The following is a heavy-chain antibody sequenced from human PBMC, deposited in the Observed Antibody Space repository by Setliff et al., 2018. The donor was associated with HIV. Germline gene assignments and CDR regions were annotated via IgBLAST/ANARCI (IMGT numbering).Heavy chain of an antibody. J-gene: IGHJ3*02. CDR3: AREGYYYGSGSSPPAFDI. CDR2: INPNGGYT. Sequence: ASVKVSCKASGYIFTDYYIHWVRQAPGQGLEWMGWINPNGGYTNYAQKFLGRVTMTRDTSISTAYMDLSRLRSDDTAVYYCAREGYYYGSGSSPPAFDIWGQGTMVTVSS. V-gene: IGHV1-2*02. D-gene: IGHD3-10*01. CDR1: GYIFTDYY.